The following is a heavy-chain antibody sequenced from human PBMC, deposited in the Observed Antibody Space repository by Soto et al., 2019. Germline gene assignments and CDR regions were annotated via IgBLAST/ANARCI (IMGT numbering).Heavy chain of an antibody. J-gene: IGHJ4*02. CDR2: INPHSGPT. Sequence: QGQLVQSGAEVKKPGASVKVSCTASGYTFIGYYIHWVRQAPGQGLEWMGWINPHSGPTNYAQKFKCRVTRTRDASITSVDIELSRMRSAETAVYYFAGDVVSTIGDFAVWGQGTPVTVSS. V-gene: IGHV1-2*02. D-gene: IGHD5-12*01. CDR1: GYTFIGYY. CDR3: AGDVVSTIGDFAV.